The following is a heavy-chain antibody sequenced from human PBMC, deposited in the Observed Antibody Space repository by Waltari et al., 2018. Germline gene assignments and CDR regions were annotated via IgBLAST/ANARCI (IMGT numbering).Heavy chain of an antibody. J-gene: IGHJ4*02. CDR1: GFTFSRYA. Sequence: QVQLVESGGGVVQPGRSLRLSCAASGFTFSRYAMPWVRQAPGKGLGLVAVISYDGSNKYYADSVKGRFTVSRDNSKNTLYLQMNSLRAEDTAVYYCASLAVAAGGWGQGTLVTVSS. CDR2: ISYDGSNK. D-gene: IGHD6-19*01. CDR3: ASLAVAAGG. V-gene: IGHV3-30*01.